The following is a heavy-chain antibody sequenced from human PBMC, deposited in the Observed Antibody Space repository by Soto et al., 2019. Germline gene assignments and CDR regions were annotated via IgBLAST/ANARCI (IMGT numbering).Heavy chain of an antibody. CDR2: IYYSGST. D-gene: IGHD3-22*01. CDR1: GASISSYY. V-gene: IGHV4-59*01. J-gene: IGHJ6*02. Sequence: SDTLSLTCTASGASISSYYWSWIRQPPGKGLEWIGYIYYSGSTNYNPSLKSRVTISVDTSKNQFSLKLSSVTAADTAVYYCARDATYYYDSSGYDYYGRDVWGQGTTVTVS. CDR3: ARDATYYYDSSGYDYYGRDV.